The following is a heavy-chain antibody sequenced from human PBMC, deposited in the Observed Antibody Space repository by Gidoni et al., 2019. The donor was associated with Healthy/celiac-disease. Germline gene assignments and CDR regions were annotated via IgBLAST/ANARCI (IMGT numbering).Heavy chain of an antibody. D-gene: IGHD2-2*01. V-gene: IGHV3-48*03. CDR1: GFTFSSYE. J-gene: IGHJ6*02. CDR2: SSSSGRTI. CDR3: AREDACSSTSCYGYGMDV. Sequence: EVQLVESGGGLVQPGGSLRLSCAAAGFTFSSYEMNWVRQAPGKGLEWVSYSSSSGRTIYYADSVKGRFTISRNNAKNSLYLQMNSLRAEDTAVYYCAREDACSSTSCYGYGMDVWGQGTTVTVSS.